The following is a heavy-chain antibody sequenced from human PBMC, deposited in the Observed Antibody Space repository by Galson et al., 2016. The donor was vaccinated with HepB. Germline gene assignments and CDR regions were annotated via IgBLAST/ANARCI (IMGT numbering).Heavy chain of an antibody. CDR1: GKSLSELS. CDR3: VRATDSGWFDY. J-gene: IGHJ4*02. CDR2: FDPENGDT. D-gene: IGHD6-19*01. V-gene: IGHV1-24*01. Sequence: SVKVSCKVSGKSLSELSIHWVRQAPGKGLEWMGGFDPENGDTIYIEKFQDRVTWTEDTSADTSYMELSGLTFADTAVYYCVRATDSGWFDYWGRGTLLTVSS.